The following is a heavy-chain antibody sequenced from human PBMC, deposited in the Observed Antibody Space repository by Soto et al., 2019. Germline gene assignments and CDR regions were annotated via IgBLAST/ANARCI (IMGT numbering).Heavy chain of an antibody. CDR3: ARDLAMVRGVPHYFDY. Sequence: EVQLVESGGGLVKPGGSLRLSCAASGFSFNSYSMNWVRQAPGKGLEWVSSISPSSSYIYYADSVKGRFTISRDNAKNXLYLQMNSLRAEDTAVYYCARDLAMVRGVPHYFDYWGQGTLVTVSS. J-gene: IGHJ4*02. D-gene: IGHD3-10*01. V-gene: IGHV3-21*01. CDR2: ISPSSSYI. CDR1: GFSFNSYS.